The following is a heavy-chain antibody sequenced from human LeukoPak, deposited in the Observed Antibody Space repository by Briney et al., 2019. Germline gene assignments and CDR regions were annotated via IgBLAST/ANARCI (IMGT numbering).Heavy chain of an antibody. J-gene: IGHJ4*01. D-gene: IGHD3-22*01. CDR3: ARDVYDSSGYYHGNFDY. Sequence: SETLSLTCTVSGYSISSGYYWGWIRQPPGKGLEWIGSIYHSGSTYYNPSLKSRVTISVDTSKNQFSLKLSSVTAADTAVYYCARDVYDSSGYYHGNFDYWGQGTLVNVSS. CDR1: GYSISSGYY. V-gene: IGHV4-38-2*02. CDR2: IYHSGST.